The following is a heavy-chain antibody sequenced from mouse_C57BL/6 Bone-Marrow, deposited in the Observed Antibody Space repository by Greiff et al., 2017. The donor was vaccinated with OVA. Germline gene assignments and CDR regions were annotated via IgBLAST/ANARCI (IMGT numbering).Heavy chain of an antibody. CDR1: GYTFTSYW. Sequence: VQLQQRGRDLVNPESTVKLSCKASGYTFTSYWMHWVKQRPGQGLEWIGNINPSNGGTNYNEKFKSKATLTVDKSSSTAYMQLSSLTSEDSAVYYCARYSHYGSRHWYFDVWGTGTTVTVSS. V-gene: IGHV1-53*01. D-gene: IGHD1-1*01. CDR3: ARYSHYGSRHWYFDV. CDR2: INPSNGGT. J-gene: IGHJ1*03.